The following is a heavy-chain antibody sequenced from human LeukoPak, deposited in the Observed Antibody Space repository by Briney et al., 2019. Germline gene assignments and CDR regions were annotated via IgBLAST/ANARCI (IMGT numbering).Heavy chain of an antibody. CDR3: ASTSKGELQAY. J-gene: IGHJ4*02. CDR2: ISGSGGST. D-gene: IGHD1-26*01. Sequence: GGSLRLSCAASGFTFSSYAMSWVRQAPGKGLEWVSAISGSGGSTYYADSVKGRFTISRDDSKNTLYLQMNSLRAEDTAVYYCASTSKGELQAYWGQGTLVTVSS. CDR1: GFTFSSYA. V-gene: IGHV3-23*01.